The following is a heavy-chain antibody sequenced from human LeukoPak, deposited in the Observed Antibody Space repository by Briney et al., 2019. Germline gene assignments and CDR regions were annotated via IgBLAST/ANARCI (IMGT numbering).Heavy chain of an antibody. CDR2: ISYDGSNK. D-gene: IGHD6-13*01. Sequence: PGGSLRLSCAASGFTFSDSTMHWVRQAPGKGLEWVAVISYDGSNKYYADSVKGRFTISRDNSKNTLYLQMNSLRAEDTAVYYCAKDPSIAAAGGFDWYFDLWGRGTLVTVSS. CDR1: GFTFSDST. CDR3: AKDPSIAAAGGFDWYFDL. J-gene: IGHJ2*01. V-gene: IGHV3-30*04.